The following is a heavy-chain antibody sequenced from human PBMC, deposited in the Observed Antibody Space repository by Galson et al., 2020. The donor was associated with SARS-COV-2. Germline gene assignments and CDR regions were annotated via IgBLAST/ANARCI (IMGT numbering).Heavy chain of an antibody. CDR2: IHYSGRT. CDR1: GGSISSSSYY. J-gene: IGHJ5*02. D-gene: IGHD3-9*01. V-gene: IGHV4-39*01. Sequence: SETLSLTCTVSGGSISSSSYYWVWIRQPPGKGLEWIGSIHYSGRTYYNSNLKSRVTISVDTPKNQFSLKLSSVTAADTAVYYCARLILSGSNWFDPWGQGTLVTVSS. CDR3: ARLILSGSNWFDP.